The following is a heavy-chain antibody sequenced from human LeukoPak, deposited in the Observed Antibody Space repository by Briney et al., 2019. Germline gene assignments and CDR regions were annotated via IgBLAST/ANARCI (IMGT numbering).Heavy chain of an antibody. CDR2: INPNSGGT. CDR3: ARDYYGSGSYYGNFDY. V-gene: IGHV1-2*05. CDR1: GYTFTGYY. Sequence: ASVKVSCKASGYTFTGYYMHWVRQAPGQGLEWMGRINPNSGGTNYAQKFQGRVTMTRDTSISTAYMELSRLRSDDTVVYYCARDYYGSGSYYGNFDYWGQGTLVTVSS. J-gene: IGHJ4*02. D-gene: IGHD3-10*01.